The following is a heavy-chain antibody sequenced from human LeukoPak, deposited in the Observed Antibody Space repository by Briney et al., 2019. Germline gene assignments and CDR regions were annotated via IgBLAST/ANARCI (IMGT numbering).Heavy chain of an antibody. J-gene: IGHJ5*02. CDR1: GGSFSGYN. V-gene: IGHV4-34*01. CDR3: ARVTMIVVVNWFDP. D-gene: IGHD3-22*01. Sequence: SETLSLTCAVYGGSFSGYNWSWIRQPPGEGLEWIGEINHSGSTNYNPSLKSRVTISVDTSKNQFSLKLSSVTAADTAVYYCARVTMIVVVNWFDPWGQGTLVTVSS. CDR2: INHSGST.